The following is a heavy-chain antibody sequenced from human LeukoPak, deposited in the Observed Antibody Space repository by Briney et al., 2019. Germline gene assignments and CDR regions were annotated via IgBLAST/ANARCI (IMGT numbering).Heavy chain of an antibody. J-gene: IGHJ4*02. V-gene: IGHV1-46*01. CDR3: ATDDAGRYIGY. CDR2: INPSGSST. CDR1: GSTFSSYF. Sequence: ASVKVSCKASGSTFSSYFMHWVRQAPGQGLEWMGIINPSGSSTTYAQTFQGRVTMTEDTSTDTAYMELSSLRSEDTAVYYCATDDAGRYIGYWGQGTLVTVSS.